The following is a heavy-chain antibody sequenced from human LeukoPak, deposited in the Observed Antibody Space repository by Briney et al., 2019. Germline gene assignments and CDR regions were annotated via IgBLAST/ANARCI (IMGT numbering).Heavy chain of an antibody. CDR2: IYTSGST. Sequence: SQTLSLTCTVSGGSISSGSYYWSWIWQPAGKGLEWIGRIYTSGSTNYNPSLKSRVTISVDTSKNQFSLKLSSVTAADTAVYYCARGVTIFGVVTDYFDYWGQGTLVTVSS. CDR1: GGSISSGSYY. CDR3: ARGVTIFGVVTDYFDY. D-gene: IGHD3-3*01. V-gene: IGHV4-61*02. J-gene: IGHJ4*02.